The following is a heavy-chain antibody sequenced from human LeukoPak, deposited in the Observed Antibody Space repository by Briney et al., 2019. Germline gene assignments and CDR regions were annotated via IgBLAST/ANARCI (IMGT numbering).Heavy chain of an antibody. CDR2: ISSSGSTI. J-gene: IGHJ4*02. V-gene: IGHV3-11*01. D-gene: IGHD3-22*01. CDR3: ARTGAGSYYYDSSGYYFDY. Sequence: GSLRLSCAASGFTFSDYYMSWIRQAPGKGLEWVSYISSSGSTIYYADSVKGRFTISRDNAKNSLYLQMNSLRAEDTAVYYCARTGAGSYYYDSSGYYFDYWGQGTLVAVSS. CDR1: GFTFSDYY.